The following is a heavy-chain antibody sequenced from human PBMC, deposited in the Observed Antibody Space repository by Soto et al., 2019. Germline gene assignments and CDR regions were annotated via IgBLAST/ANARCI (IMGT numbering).Heavy chain of an antibody. CDR1: GFTFSSYW. D-gene: IGHD6-13*01. J-gene: IGHJ6*02. V-gene: IGHV3-7*01. CDR2: IKQDGSEK. Sequence: EVQLVESGGGLVQPGGSLRLSCAASGFTFSSYWMSWVRQAPVKGLEWVGNIKQDGSEKNYVDFVEGRFTISRDNAGNSLYLQMNSLRGEDTAVYYCARIASAGRGWDVWGQGTTVVVSS. CDR3: ARIASAGRGWDV.